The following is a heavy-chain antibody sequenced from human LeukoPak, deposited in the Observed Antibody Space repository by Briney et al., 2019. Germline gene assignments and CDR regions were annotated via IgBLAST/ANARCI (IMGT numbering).Heavy chain of an antibody. CDR2: INAGNGNT. V-gene: IGHV1-3*01. Sequence: ASVKVSCKASGYTFTNYAMHWVRQAPGQRLEWMGWINAGNGNTEYSQKFQGRVTITRDTSASTAYMELSSLRSEDTAVYYCARGLRFLEWLFIDYWGQGTLVTVSS. CDR3: ARGLRFLEWLFIDY. CDR1: GYTFTNYA. D-gene: IGHD3-3*01. J-gene: IGHJ4*02.